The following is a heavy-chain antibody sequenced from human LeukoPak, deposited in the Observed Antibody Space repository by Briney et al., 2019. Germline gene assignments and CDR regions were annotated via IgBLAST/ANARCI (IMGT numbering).Heavy chain of an antibody. D-gene: IGHD5-18*01. J-gene: IGHJ4*02. CDR3: ARGDGGEVDTAMVTYDY. CDR1: GGSISSYY. V-gene: IGHV4-59*01. Sequence: PSETLSLTCTVPGGSISSYYWSWIRPPPGKGLEWIGYIYYSGSTNYNPSLKSRVTISVDTSKNQFSLKLSSVTAADTAVYYCARGDGGEVDTAMVTYDYWGQGTLVTVSS. CDR2: IYYSGST.